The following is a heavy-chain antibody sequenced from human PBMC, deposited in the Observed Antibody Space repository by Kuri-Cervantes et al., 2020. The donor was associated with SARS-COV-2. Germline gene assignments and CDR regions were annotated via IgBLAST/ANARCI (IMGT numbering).Heavy chain of an antibody. V-gene: IGHV4-39*01. Sequence: SETLSLTCTVSGGSISSSSYYWGWIRQPPGRGLEWIGSIYYSGSTYCNPSLKSRVTISVDTSKNQFSLKLSSVTAADTAVYYCARLAGYFVEDYYMDVWGKGTTVTVSS. J-gene: IGHJ6*03. CDR1: GGSISSSSYY. CDR2: IYYSGST. D-gene: IGHD3-9*01. CDR3: ARLAGYFVEDYYMDV.